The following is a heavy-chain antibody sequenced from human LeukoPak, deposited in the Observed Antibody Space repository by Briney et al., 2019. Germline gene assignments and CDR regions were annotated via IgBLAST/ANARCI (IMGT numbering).Heavy chain of an antibody. J-gene: IGHJ4*02. D-gene: IGHD1-26*01. CDR2: IYYSGST. CDR3: ARSRRGGGATDFDY. Sequence: SETLSLTCTVSGGSISSYYWSWIRQPPGKGLEWIGYIYYSGSTNYNPSLKSRVTISVDTSKNQFSLKLSSVTAADTAVYYCARSRRGGGATDFDYWGQGTLVTVSS. V-gene: IGHV4-59*08. CDR1: GGSISSYY.